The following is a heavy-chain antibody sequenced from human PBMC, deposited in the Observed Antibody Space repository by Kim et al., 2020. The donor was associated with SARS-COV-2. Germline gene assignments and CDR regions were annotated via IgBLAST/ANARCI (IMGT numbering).Heavy chain of an antibody. Sequence: WGSLRLSCTTSGFTFKNYGMHWVRHAPGKGLEWVAVIWFDGSNAFYEDSVKGRFTISRDNSKNILYLHMNGLRADDTAVYYCAKAGSVGTYYYYGLDVWGQGTTLTVSS. CDR2: IWFDGSNA. D-gene: IGHD7-27*01. CDR1: GFTFKNYG. J-gene: IGHJ6*02. V-gene: IGHV3-33*06. CDR3: AKAGSVGTYYYYGLDV.